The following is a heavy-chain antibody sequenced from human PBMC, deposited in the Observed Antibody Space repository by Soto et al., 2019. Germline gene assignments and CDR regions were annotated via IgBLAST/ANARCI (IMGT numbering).Heavy chain of an antibody. J-gene: IGHJ4*02. CDR1: GFTLSDYY. Sequence: QVQLVESGGGLVKPGGSLRLSCAASGFTLSDYYMSWVRQAPGKGLEWVSHISGCGNTIDYGDSVKGSFTISRDNAKNSLHLQISSLRDADTPVFYCARGRYALDYWGQGPRVTVSS. CDR2: ISGCGNTI. CDR3: ARGRYALDY. V-gene: IGHV3-11*01. D-gene: IGHD3-16*01.